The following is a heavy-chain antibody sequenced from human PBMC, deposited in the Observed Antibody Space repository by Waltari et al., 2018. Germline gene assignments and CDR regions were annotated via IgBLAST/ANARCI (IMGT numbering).Heavy chain of an antibody. CDR2: INPNSGGT. J-gene: IGHJ4*02. Sequence: QVQLVQSGAEVKKPGASVKVSCKASGYTFTGYYMHWVRQAPGQGLEWMGWINPNSGGTNYAQKCQGRVTMTRDTSISTAYMELSRLRSDDTAVYYCASLEYSSSWYSGDWGQGTLVTVSS. D-gene: IGHD6-13*01. CDR1: GYTFTGYY. V-gene: IGHV1-2*02. CDR3: ASLEYSSSWYSGD.